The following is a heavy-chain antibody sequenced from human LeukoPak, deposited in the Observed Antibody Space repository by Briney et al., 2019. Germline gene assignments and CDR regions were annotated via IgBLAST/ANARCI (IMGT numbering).Heavy chain of an antibody. V-gene: IGHV4-39*01. Sequence: GSLRLSCAASGFTFSSYSMNWVRQPPGKGLEWIGSIYYSGSTYYNPSLKGRVTISVDTSKNQFSLKLSSVTAADTAVYYCARSLVGATLIDYWGQGTLVTVSS. CDR2: IYYSGST. CDR3: ARSLVGATLIDY. D-gene: IGHD1-26*01. J-gene: IGHJ4*02. CDR1: GFTFSSYSMN.